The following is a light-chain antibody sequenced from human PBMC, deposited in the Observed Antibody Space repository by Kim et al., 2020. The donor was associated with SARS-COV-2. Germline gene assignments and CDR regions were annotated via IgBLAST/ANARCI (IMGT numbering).Light chain of an antibody. CDR3: QQSSSTPRT. CDR2: AAS. J-gene: IGKJ1*01. V-gene: IGKV1-39*01. Sequence: DIQMTQSPSSLSASVGDRVTITCRASQSISSYLNWYQQKPGKAPKLLIYAASSLQSGVPSRFSGSGSGTDFTLTISNLQPEDFATYYCQQSSSTPRTFGQGTKVDIK. CDR1: QSISSY.